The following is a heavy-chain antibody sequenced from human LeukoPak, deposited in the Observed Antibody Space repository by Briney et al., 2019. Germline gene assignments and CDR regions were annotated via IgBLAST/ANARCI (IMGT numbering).Heavy chain of an antibody. J-gene: IGHJ4*02. D-gene: IGHD3-22*01. CDR1: GGSITSYH. Sequence: SETLSLTCTVSGGSITSYHWSWIRQTPEKALEWIGFIYYNGSTNYNPSLKSRVTISVDTSKNQFSLKLSSVTAADTAVYYCASTPRITMIVASDYWGQGTLVTVSS. V-gene: IGHV4-59*01. CDR2: IYYNGST. CDR3: ASTPRITMIVASDY.